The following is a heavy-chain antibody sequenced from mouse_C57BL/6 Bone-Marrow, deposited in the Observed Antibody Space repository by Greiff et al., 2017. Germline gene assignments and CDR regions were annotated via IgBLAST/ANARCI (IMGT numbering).Heavy chain of an antibody. CDR1: GFTFSDFY. CDR2: SRNKANDYTT. D-gene: IGHD1-1*01. V-gene: IGHV7-1*01. J-gene: IGHJ2*01. CDR3: ARDQTDSTHYGSSYYFDY. Sequence: EVKLMESGGGLVQSGRSLRLSCATSGFTFSDFYMEWVRQAPGKGLEWIAASRNKANDYTTEYSASVKGRFIVSRDTSQSILYLQMNALRAEDTAIYYCARDQTDSTHYGSSYYFDYWGQGTTLTVSS.